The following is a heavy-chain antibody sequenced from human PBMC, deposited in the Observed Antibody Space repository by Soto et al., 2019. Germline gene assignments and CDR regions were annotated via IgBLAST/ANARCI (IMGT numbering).Heavy chain of an antibody. Sequence: SETLSLTCTVSGGSISSSSYYWGWIRQPPGKGLEWIGSIYYSGSTYYNPSLKSRVTISVDTSKNQFSLKLSSVTAADTAVYYCARLSLCATNFFGVVPHCALFDYWGQGTLVTVSS. CDR1: GGSISSSSYY. J-gene: IGHJ4*02. V-gene: IGHV4-39*01. CDR2: IYYSGST. CDR3: ARLSLCATNFFGVVPHCALFDY. D-gene: IGHD3-3*01.